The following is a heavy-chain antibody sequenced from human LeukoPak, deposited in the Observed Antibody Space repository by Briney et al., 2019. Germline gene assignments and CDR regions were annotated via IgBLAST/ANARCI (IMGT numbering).Heavy chain of an antibody. CDR2: ISAYNSAYNGNT. Sequence: GASVKVSCKASGYTFINYGITWVRQAPGQGLEWMGWISAYNSAYNGNTHYAQKLQGRVTMTTDTSTNTAYMELRSLRSDATAVYYCAREYGSGSYTGIDYWGQGTLVTVSS. V-gene: IGHV1-18*01. J-gene: IGHJ4*02. D-gene: IGHD3-10*01. CDR1: GYTFINYG. CDR3: AREYGSGSYTGIDY.